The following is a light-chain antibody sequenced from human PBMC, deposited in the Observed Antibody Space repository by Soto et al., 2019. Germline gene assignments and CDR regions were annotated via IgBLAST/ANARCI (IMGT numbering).Light chain of an antibody. CDR3: QHYNNLPLT. CDR1: QSVSSN. Sequence: EIVLTQSPATLSVSPGERATLSCRASQSVSSNLAWYQQKPGQAPRPLIYGASSRAPGIPARFSGSGSGTEFTLTISSLQSEDFAVYYCQHYNNLPLTFGGGAKVEIK. CDR2: GAS. V-gene: IGKV3-15*01. J-gene: IGKJ4*01.